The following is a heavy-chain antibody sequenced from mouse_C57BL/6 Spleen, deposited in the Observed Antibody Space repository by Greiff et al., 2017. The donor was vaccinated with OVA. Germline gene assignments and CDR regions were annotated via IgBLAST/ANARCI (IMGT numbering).Heavy chain of an antibody. J-gene: IGHJ4*01. CDR2: FYPGSGSI. D-gene: IGHD2-4*01. V-gene: IGHV1-62-2*01. CDR3: ARHASYDYDGENAMDY. Sequence: VQLQESGAELVKPGASVKLSCKASGYTFTEYTIHWVKQRSGQGLEWIGWFYPGSGSIKYNEKFKDKATLTADKSSSTVYMELSRLTSEDSAVYFCARHASYDYDGENAMDYWGQGTSVTVSS. CDR1: GYTFTEYT.